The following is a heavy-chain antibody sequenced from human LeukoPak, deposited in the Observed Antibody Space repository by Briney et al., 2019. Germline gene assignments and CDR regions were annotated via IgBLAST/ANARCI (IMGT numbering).Heavy chain of an antibody. CDR3: ARGPRPLSIAAVRVY. CDR2: INHSGST. V-gene: IGHV4-34*01. Sequence: SETLSLTCAVYGGSFSGYYWSWIRQPPGKGLEWIGEINHSGSTNYNPSLKSRVTISVDTSKNQFSLKLSSVTAADTAVYYCARGPRPLSIAAVRVYWGQGTLVTVSS. CDR1: GGSFSGYY. D-gene: IGHD6-13*01. J-gene: IGHJ4*02.